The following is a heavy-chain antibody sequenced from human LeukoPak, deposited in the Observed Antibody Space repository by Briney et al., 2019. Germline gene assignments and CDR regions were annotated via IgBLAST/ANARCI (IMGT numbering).Heavy chain of an antibody. D-gene: IGHD4-17*01. Sequence: SETLSLTCTVSGDSISSRSYYWAWLRQAPVKGLEWIGSIHSSGSTYYNPSLKSRLTLSVDTSKNLFSLRLISVTAADTAVYYCANSLGGDYGWFGGQFGLWGRGTVVTVSS. CDR3: ANSLGGDYGWFGGQFGL. J-gene: IGHJ2*01. CDR1: GDSISSRSYY. CDR2: IHSSGST. V-gene: IGHV4-39*02.